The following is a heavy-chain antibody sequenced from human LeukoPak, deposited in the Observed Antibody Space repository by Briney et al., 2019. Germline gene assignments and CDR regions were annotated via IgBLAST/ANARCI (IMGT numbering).Heavy chain of an antibody. CDR2: IYTGGNT. V-gene: IGHV3-53*01. Sequence: GGSLRLSCAASGFTVDSNYLSWVRQAPGKGLEWVSTIYTGGNTYYAASVKGRFTISRDFSKNTVFLHMNGLRAEDTAMYYCARGDDSGYYDYFDYWGQGALVTVSS. CDR1: GFTVDSNY. CDR3: ARGDDSGYYDYFDY. J-gene: IGHJ4*02. D-gene: IGHD3-22*01.